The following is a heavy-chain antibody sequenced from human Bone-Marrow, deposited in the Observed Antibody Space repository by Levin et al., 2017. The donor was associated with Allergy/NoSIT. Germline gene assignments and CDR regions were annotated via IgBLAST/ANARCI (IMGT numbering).Heavy chain of an antibody. Sequence: PGGSLRLSCAASGFRIEDYGLEWVRQPPGKGLEWVSSASWDSDIIEYADSVKGRFTISRDNAKNSLYLQMNSLRPEDTALYYCAKVGGHSTAFDLWGQGTLVTVSS. CDR1: GFRIEDYG. V-gene: IGHV3-9*01. CDR3: AKVGGHSTAFDL. CDR2: ASWDSDII. D-gene: IGHD3-16*01. J-gene: IGHJ3*01.